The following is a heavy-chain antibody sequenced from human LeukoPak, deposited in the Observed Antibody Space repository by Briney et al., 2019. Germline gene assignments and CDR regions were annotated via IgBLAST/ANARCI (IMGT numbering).Heavy chain of an antibody. CDR3: ARDRGNWNYASPFDY. CDR1: GGTFRSYA. Sequence: SVKVSCKASGGTFRSYAISWVRQAPGQGLEWMGGIIPIFGTANYAQKFQGRVTITADESTSTAYMELSSLRSEDTAVYYCARDRGNWNYASPFDYWGQGTLVTVSS. D-gene: IGHD1-7*01. J-gene: IGHJ4*02. CDR2: IIPIFGTA. V-gene: IGHV1-69*01.